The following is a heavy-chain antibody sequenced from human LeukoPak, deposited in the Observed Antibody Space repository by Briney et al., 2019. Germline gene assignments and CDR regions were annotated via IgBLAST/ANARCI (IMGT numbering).Heavy chain of an antibody. CDR1: GFTFSSYV. J-gene: IGHJ4*02. CDR2: ISYDGSIK. CDR3: ATKGGGSGRYDYFDY. Sequence: GGSLRLSCEASGFTFSSYVLHWVRQAPGKGLEWVAVISYDGSIKNYADSVKGRFTISRDKSKNTLYLQMNSLRADDTAVYYCATKGGGSGRYDYFDYWGQGTLVTVSS. V-gene: IGHV3-30*04. D-gene: IGHD6-19*01.